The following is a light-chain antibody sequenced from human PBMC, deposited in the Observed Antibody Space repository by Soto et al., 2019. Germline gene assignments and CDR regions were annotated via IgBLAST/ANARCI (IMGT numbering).Light chain of an antibody. CDR3: QQYDSSLFT. J-gene: IGKJ3*01. Sequence: EIELTQSPGTLSLSPGERATLSCRASQSVSSKYLAWYQQKPGQPHRVLIYGTSIKTSGVPERFSGGGSGTDFTLTITRLEPEDFAVYYCQQYDSSLFTFGPGTKVDF. CDR2: GTS. CDR1: QSVSSKY. V-gene: IGKV3-20*01.